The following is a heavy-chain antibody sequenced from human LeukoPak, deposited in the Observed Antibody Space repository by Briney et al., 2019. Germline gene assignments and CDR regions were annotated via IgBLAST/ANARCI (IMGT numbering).Heavy chain of an antibody. CDR1: GGSISSSNYY. D-gene: IGHD3-16*01. CDR2: IHYSETT. CDR3: ARVKDPGGYYYYYYMDV. J-gene: IGHJ6*03. Sequence: PSETLSLTCTVSGGSISSSNYYWGWIRQPPGKGLEWIASIHYSETTYYNPSLKSRVTISVDTSKNQFSLKLSSVTAADTAMYYCARVKDPGGYYYYYYMDVWGKGTTVTVSS. V-gene: IGHV4-39*07.